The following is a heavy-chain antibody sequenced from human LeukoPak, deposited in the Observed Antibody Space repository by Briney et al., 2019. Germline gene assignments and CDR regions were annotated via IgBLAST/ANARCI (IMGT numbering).Heavy chain of an antibody. J-gene: IGHJ4*02. V-gene: IGHV1-69*05. D-gene: IGHD3-16*02. CDR2: ISPIFGTI. CDR3: ARDKYYDYVWGSYRPDY. Sequence: GSSVKVSCKASGGTFNNFAISWVRQAPGQGLEWMGRISPIFGTIKNAQKFQGRVTITTDESTSTTYMELSSLRYDDTAVYYCARDKYYDYVWGSYRPDYWGQGTLVTVSS. CDR1: GGTFNNFA.